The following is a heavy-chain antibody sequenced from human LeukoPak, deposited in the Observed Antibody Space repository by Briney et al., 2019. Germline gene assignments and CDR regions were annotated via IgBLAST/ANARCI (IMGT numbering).Heavy chain of an antibody. V-gene: IGHV4-34*01. Sequence: SETLSLTCAVSGVSFNDYYWSWVRQPPGKGLEWNGEINHSGYTNDSPSLKSRVTMSIDTSRKQFSLNLRSVTVADTAVYYCTRMTTGHDYWGQGTLVTVSS. J-gene: IGHJ4*02. CDR3: TRMTTGHDY. D-gene: IGHD4-17*01. CDR1: GVSFNDYY. CDR2: INHSGYT.